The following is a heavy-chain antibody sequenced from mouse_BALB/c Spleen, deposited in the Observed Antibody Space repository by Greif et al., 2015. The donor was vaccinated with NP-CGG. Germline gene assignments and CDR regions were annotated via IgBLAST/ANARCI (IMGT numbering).Heavy chain of an antibody. Sequence: VKLMESGPGLVQPSQSLSITCTVSGFSLTGYGVHWVRQSPGKGLEWLGVIWSGGSTDYNAAFISRLSISKDDSKSQVFFKMNSLQANDTAIYYCARKGNYVAMDYWGQGTSVTVSS. J-gene: IGHJ4*01. V-gene: IGHV2-2*02. CDR3: ARKGNYVAMDY. D-gene: IGHD2-1*01. CDR1: GFSLTGYG. CDR2: IWSGGST.